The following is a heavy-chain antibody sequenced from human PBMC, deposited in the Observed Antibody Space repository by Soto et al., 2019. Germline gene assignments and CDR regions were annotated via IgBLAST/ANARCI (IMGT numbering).Heavy chain of an antibody. CDR3: ARDRWLVATDYYGMDV. CDR2: INPNSGGT. V-gene: IGHV1-2*04. Sequence: ASVKVSCKASGYTFTGYYMHWVRQAPGQGLEWMGWINPNSGGTNYAQKFQGWVTMTRDTSISTAYMELSRLRSDDTAVYYCARDRWLVATDYYGMDVWGQGTTVTVS. J-gene: IGHJ6*02. D-gene: IGHD5-12*01. CDR1: GYTFTGYY.